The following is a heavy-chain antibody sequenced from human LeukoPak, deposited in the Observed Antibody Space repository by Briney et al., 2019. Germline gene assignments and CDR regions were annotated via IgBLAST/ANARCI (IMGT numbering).Heavy chain of an antibody. CDR1: GGSISSSSYY. Sequence: SETLSLTCTVSGGSISSSSYYWGWIRQPPGKGLEWIGSIYYSGSTYYNPSPKSRVTISVDTSKNQFSLKLSSVTAADTAVYYCAIIPYCSSTSCYNYWGQGTLVTVSS. V-gene: IGHV4-39*07. D-gene: IGHD2-2*02. J-gene: IGHJ4*02. CDR3: AIIPYCSSTSCYNY. CDR2: IYYSGST.